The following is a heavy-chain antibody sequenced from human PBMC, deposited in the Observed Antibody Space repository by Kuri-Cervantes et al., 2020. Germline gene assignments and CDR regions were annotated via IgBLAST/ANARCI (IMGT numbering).Heavy chain of an antibody. J-gene: IGHJ4*02. Sequence: GESLKISCAAFGFTFSSYWMSWVRQAPGKGLEWVANIKQDGSEKYYVDSVKDRFTISRDNAKNSLYLQMNSLRDEDTAVYYCARDSIEDYYDYVWGSYRYSELDYWGQGTLVTVSS. CDR2: IKQDGSEK. D-gene: IGHD3-16*02. CDR1: GFTFSSYW. CDR3: ARDSIEDYYDYVWGSYRYSELDY. V-gene: IGHV3-7*01.